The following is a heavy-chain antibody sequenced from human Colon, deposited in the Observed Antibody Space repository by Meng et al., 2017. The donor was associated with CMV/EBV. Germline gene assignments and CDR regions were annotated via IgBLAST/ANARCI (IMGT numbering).Heavy chain of an antibody. CDR3: ARGVGGNLPYFDY. CDR1: GGTFSGHV. J-gene: IGHJ4*02. Sequence: TASGGTFSGHVISWVRQAPGQGLEWMGGITPILQIANYAQKFQGRVTITADTSTSTTYMELSSLRSEDTAIYYCARGVGGNLPYFDYWGQGTPVTVSS. D-gene: IGHD4-23*01. V-gene: IGHV1-69*10. CDR2: ITPILQIA.